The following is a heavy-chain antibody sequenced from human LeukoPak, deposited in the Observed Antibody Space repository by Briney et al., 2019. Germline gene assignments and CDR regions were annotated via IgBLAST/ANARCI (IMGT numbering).Heavy chain of an antibody. CDR3: AEGSSGYNYGPPDY. D-gene: IGHD3-22*01. CDR1: GYTFTSYG. CDR2: IIPIFGST. Sequence: GASVKVSRKASGYTFTSYGISWVRQAPGQGLGWMGGIIPIFGSTNYAQKFQGKVTITADESTSTAYMELNSLRSEDTAVYFCAEGSSGYNYGPPDYWGQGTLVRVSS. J-gene: IGHJ4*02. V-gene: IGHV1-69*13.